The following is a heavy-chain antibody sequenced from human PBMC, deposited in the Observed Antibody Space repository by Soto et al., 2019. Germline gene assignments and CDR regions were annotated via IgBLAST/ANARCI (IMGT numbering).Heavy chain of an antibody. V-gene: IGHV1-69*06. J-gene: IGHJ6*02. D-gene: IGHD3-3*01. CDR1: GGTFSSYA. Sequence: GASVKVSCKASGGTFSSYAISWVRQAPGQGLEWMGGIIPIFGTANYAQKFQGRVTITADKSTSTAYMELSSLRSEDTAVYYCARPRRWSGGPRGYYYGMDVWGQGTTVTVSS. CDR2: IIPIFGTA. CDR3: ARPRRWSGGPRGYYYGMDV.